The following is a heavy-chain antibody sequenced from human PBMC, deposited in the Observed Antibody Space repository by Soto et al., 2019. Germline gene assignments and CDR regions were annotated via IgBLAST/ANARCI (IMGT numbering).Heavy chain of an antibody. CDR1: GYTFTSYG. CDR3: ARGYCSGGSCYHNWFDP. J-gene: IGHJ5*02. Sequence: QVQLVQSGAEVKKPGASVKVSCKASGYTFTSYGISWVRQAPGQGLEWMGWISAYNGNTTYAQKLQGRVTMTTDTSTSTAYMELRSLRSDDTAVYYCARGYCSGGSCYHNWFDPWGQGTLVTVSS. CDR2: ISAYNGNT. V-gene: IGHV1-18*01. D-gene: IGHD2-15*01.